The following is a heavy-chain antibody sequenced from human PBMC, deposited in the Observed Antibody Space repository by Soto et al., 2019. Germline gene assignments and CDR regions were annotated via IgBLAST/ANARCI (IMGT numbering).Heavy chain of an antibody. CDR2: ISGSGGST. CDR3: APIPVLGGGAFDI. V-gene: IGHV3-23*01. D-gene: IGHD2-15*01. Sequence: EVQLLESGGGLVQPGGSLRLSCAASGFTFSSYAMSWVRQAPGKGLEWVSAISGSGGSTYYADSVKGRFTISRDNSKNTLYLQMNSLRAEDTAVYYCAPIPVLGGGAFDIWGQGTMVTVSS. CDR1: GFTFSSYA. J-gene: IGHJ3*02.